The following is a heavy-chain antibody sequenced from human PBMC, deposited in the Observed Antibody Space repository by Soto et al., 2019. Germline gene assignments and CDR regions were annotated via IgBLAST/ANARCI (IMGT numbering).Heavy chain of an antibody. CDR1: GYTLTELS. CDR3: ASFLTRGYYYYYGMDV. Sequence: WASVKVSCKVSGYTLTELSMHWVRQAPGKGLEWMGGFDPEDGETIYAQKFQGRVTMTEDTSTDTAYMELSSLRSEDTAVYYCASFLTRGYYYYYGMDVWGQGTTVTVSS. V-gene: IGHV1-24*01. CDR2: FDPEDGET. J-gene: IGHJ6*02. D-gene: IGHD3-9*01.